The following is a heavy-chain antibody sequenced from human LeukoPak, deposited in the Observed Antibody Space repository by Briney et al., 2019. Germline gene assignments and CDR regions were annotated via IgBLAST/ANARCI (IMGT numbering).Heavy chain of an antibody. Sequence: PGGSLRLSCAASGFTFSSYTMHWVRQAPGKGLEWVAVISYDGSNKYYADSVKGRFTISRDNSKNTLYLQMNSLRAEDTAVYYCARERYSSAGIDYWGQGTLVTVSS. V-gene: IGHV3-30*04. D-gene: IGHD6-25*01. CDR2: ISYDGSNK. J-gene: IGHJ4*02. CDR3: ARERYSSAGIDY. CDR1: GFTFSSYT.